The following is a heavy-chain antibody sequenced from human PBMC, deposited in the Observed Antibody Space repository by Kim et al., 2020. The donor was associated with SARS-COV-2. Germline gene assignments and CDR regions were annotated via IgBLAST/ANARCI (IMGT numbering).Heavy chain of an antibody. Sequence: YNPSLKSRVTISVDTSKNQFSLKLSSVTAADTAVYYCASSIAVAGNDFDYWGQGTLVTVSS. D-gene: IGHD6-19*01. J-gene: IGHJ4*02. CDR3: ASSIAVAGNDFDY. V-gene: IGHV4-59*01.